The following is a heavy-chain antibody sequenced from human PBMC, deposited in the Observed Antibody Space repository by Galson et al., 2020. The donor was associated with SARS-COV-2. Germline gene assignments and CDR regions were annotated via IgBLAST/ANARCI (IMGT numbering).Heavy chain of an antibody. CDR2: IKQDGSEK. D-gene: IGHD3-3*02. CDR1: GFTFSSYW. J-gene: IGHJ6*02. Sequence: GGSLRLSCAASGFTFSSYWMSWVRQAPAKGLEWVANIKQDGSEKYYVDSVKGRFTISRDNAKNSLYLQMNSLRAEDTAVYYCTAHFWSGYYSPHYYYGMDVWGQGTTVTVSS. CDR3: TAHFWSGYYSPHYYYGMDV. V-gene: IGHV3-7*01.